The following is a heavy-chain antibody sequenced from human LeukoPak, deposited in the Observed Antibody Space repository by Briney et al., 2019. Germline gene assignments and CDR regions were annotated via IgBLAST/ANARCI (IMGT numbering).Heavy chain of an antibody. CDR1: GYTFTSYG. D-gene: IGHD1-14*01. CDR2: IIPILGIA. J-gene: IGHJ3*02. V-gene: IGHV1-69*04. Sequence: GASVKVSCKASGYTFTSYGISWVRQAPGQGLEWMGRIIPILGIANYAQKFQGRVTITADKSTSTAYMELSSLRSEDTAVYYCARSRPGPLDAFDIWGQGTMVTVSS. CDR3: ARSRPGPLDAFDI.